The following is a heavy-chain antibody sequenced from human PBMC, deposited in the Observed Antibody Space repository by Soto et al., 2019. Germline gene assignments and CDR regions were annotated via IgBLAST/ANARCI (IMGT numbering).Heavy chain of an antibody. CDR1: GYRFISYW. Sequence: EVQLVQSGAEVKKPGESLTISCKTSGYRFISYWISWVSQMPGKGLEWLGRIDPSDSYTNYSPSFQGHVTFSADKSITTAYLQWSSLKASDTAMYYCAKQNLNNEFDYWCQGTLVTVSS. J-gene: IGHJ4*02. CDR2: IDPSDSYT. V-gene: IGHV5-10-1*01. CDR3: AKQNLNNEFDY. D-gene: IGHD1-1*01.